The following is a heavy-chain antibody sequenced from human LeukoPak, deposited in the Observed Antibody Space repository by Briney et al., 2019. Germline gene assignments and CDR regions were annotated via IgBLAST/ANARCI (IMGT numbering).Heavy chain of an antibody. Sequence: SETLSLTCTVSGGSIRSYYWSWIRQPPGKGLEWIGYIYYTGSTNYSPSLKSRVTISVDTSKNQFSLKLSSVTAADTAVYYCAKGVSSTWYGDFDYWGQGTLVTVSS. D-gene: IGHD6-13*01. CDR3: AKGVSSTWYGDFDY. V-gene: IGHV4-59*01. CDR1: GGSIRSYY. J-gene: IGHJ4*02. CDR2: IYYTGST.